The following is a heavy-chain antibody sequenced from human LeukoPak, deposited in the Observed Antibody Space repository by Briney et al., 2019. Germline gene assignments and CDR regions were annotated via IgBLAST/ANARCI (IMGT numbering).Heavy chain of an antibody. CDR2: INPSGGST. CDR3: ARDAGYSYGRKSHFDY. D-gene: IGHD5-18*01. Sequence: GASVKVSCKASGYTFTSYYMHWVRQAPGQGLEWMGIINPSGGSTSYAQKFQGRVTMTRDTSTSTVYMELSSLGSEDTAVYYCARDAGYSYGRKSHFDYWGQGTLVTVSS. V-gene: IGHV1-46*01. CDR1: GYTFTSYY. J-gene: IGHJ4*02.